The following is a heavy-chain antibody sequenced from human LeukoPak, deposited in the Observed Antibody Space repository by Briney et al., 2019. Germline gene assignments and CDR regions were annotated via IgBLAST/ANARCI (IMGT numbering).Heavy chain of an antibody. CDR1: GFTFSSYT. D-gene: IGHD3-10*01. J-gene: IGHJ4*02. CDR3: AKDLLLWFGEGSDYFDY. Sequence: TGGSLRLSCAASGFTFSSYTMSWVRQAPGKGLEWVSAISGSGGSTYYADSVKGRFTISRDNSKNTLYLQMNSLRAEDTAVYYCAKDLLLWFGEGSDYFDYRGQGTLVTVSS. CDR2: ISGSGGST. V-gene: IGHV3-23*01.